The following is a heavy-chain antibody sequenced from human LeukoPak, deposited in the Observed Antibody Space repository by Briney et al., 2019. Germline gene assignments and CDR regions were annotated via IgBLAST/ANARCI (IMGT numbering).Heavy chain of an antibody. Sequence: GGSLRLSCAASGFTFSSYWMRWVRQAPGKGLVWVSRINSDGSSTSYADSVKGRFTISRDNAKNTLYLQMNSLRAEDTAVYYCARGYYDFWSGPPDNWFDPWGQGTLVTVSS. J-gene: IGHJ5*02. CDR3: ARGYYDFWSGPPDNWFDP. CDR2: INSDGSST. D-gene: IGHD3-3*01. CDR1: GFTFSSYW. V-gene: IGHV3-74*01.